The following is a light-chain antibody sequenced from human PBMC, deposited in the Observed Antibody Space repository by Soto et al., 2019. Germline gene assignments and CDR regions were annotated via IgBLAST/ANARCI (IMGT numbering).Light chain of an antibody. CDR3: QTWGNGIVV. CDR1: SGHSSYA. V-gene: IGLV4-69*01. CDR2: LNSDGSH. J-gene: IGLJ3*02. Sequence: QPVPTQSPSASASLGASVKLTCTLSSGHSSYASAWHQQQPEKGPRYLMKLNSDGSHSKGDGIPDRFSGSRSGAERYLAIFSLQSEDEADSYCQTWGNGIVVFGGGTKLTLL.